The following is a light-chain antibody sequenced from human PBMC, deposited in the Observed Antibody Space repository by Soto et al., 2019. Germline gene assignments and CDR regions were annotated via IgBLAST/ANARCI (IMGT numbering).Light chain of an antibody. Sequence: DIEITQSPPFLSASVGDRVTITCRARQNIRTYLCWYKQKPGKAPTVLSYAASTLQRGVPSRFSCSTTGTDFTITISSLQTDDCATDCGQQTLSVPRTFGRGTKVEIK. CDR3: QQTLSVPRT. J-gene: IGKJ1*01. CDR1: QNIRTY. V-gene: IGKV1-39*01. CDR2: AAS.